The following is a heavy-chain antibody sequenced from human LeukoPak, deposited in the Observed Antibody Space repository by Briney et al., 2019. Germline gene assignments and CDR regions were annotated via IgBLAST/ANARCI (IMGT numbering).Heavy chain of an antibody. D-gene: IGHD1-1*01. V-gene: IGHV4-34*01. J-gene: IGHJ4*02. CDR3: ARGPTLSETGHFDY. CDR2: INHRGDT. Sequence: SETLSLICAVYGGSFSTYYWSWIRQSPGKGLEWIAEINHRGDTNYNPSVKSRVTISVDTSKNQFSLKVRSVTAADTAVYYCARGPTLSETGHFDYWGQGTLVTVSS. CDR1: GGSFSTYY.